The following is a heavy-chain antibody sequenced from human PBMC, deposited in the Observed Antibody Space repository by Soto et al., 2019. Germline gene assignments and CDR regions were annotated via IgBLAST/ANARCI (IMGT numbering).Heavy chain of an antibody. J-gene: IGHJ4*02. V-gene: IGHV4-61*01. CDR3: ARGGGSSYGYKFRPFYY. CDR1: GGSVSSGSYY. D-gene: IGHD5-18*01. CDR2: IYYSGST. Sequence: SETLSLTCTVSGGSVSSGSYYWSWIRQPPGKGLEWIGYIYYSGSTNYNPSLKSRVTISVDTSKNQFSLKLSSVTAADSAVYYCARGGGSSYGYKFRPFYYWGQGTLVTVSS.